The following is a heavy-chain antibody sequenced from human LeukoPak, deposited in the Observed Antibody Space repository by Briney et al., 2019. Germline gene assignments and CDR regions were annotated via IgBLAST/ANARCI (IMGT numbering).Heavy chain of an antibody. D-gene: IGHD4-23*01. CDR3: AYSTVVTRGYY. Sequence: SETLSLTCAVYGGSFSGYYWSWIRQPPGKGLEWIGEINHSGSTYYNPSLKSRVTISVDTSKNQFSLKLSSVTAADTAVYYCAYSTVVTRGYYWGQGTLVTVSS. CDR1: GGSFSGYY. V-gene: IGHV4-34*01. J-gene: IGHJ4*02. CDR2: INHSGST.